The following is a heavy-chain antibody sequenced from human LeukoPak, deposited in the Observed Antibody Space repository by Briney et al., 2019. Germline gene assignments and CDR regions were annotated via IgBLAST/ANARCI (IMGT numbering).Heavy chain of an antibody. CDR1: GFTFSTCE. V-gene: IGHV3-48*03. CDR3: AKVGRSTRPGY. J-gene: IGHJ4*02. D-gene: IGHD6-6*01. Sequence: PGGSLRLSCAASGFTFSTCEMNWVRQAPGKGLEWVSYIDSSSSSIYYADSVKGRFTISRDNAKNSLYLQMNSLRAEDTAGYYCAKVGRSTRPGYWGQGTLVTVSS. CDR2: IDSSSSSI.